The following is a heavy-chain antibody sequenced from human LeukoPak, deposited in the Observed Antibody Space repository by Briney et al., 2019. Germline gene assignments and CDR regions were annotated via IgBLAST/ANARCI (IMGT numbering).Heavy chain of an antibody. V-gene: IGHV3-30*18. CDR1: GFTFSSYG. Sequence: GGSLRLSCAASGFTFSSYGMHWVRQAPGKGLEWVAVISYDGSNKYYADSVKGRFTISRDNSKNTLYPQMNSLRAEDTAVYYCAKDGEQWELLSGYFDYWGQGTLVTVSS. J-gene: IGHJ4*02. D-gene: IGHD1-26*01. CDR2: ISYDGSNK. CDR3: AKDGEQWELLSGYFDY.